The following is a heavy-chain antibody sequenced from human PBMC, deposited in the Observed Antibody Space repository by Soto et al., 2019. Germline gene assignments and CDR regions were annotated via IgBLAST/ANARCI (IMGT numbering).Heavy chain of an antibody. CDR3: ARDQCFGGGRSCYYFDF. CDR1: GFTFTTYA. J-gene: IGHJ4*02. Sequence: GGSLRLSCTASGFTFTTYAIHWVRKGPAKGLEWVAVISNDGRGKYYADSVKGRFTISRDNSKNTLYLQMNSLRSDDTAVYYCARDQCFGGGRSCYYFDFWGQGTLVTVSS. CDR2: ISNDGRGK. V-gene: IGHV3-30*04. D-gene: IGHD2-15*01.